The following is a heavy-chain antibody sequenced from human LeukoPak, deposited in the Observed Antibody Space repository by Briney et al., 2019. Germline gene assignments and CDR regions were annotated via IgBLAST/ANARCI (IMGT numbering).Heavy chain of an antibody. V-gene: IGHV4-39*01. CDR1: GGPIRGTSYY. CDR2: VSYSGSP. J-gene: IGHJ4*02. CDR3: ARPLTGYSNTFVY. Sequence: SETLSLTCFVSGGPIRGTSYYWGWIRQSPGKGLEWIGSVSYSGSPYYNPSLKSRVAISIDTSKNLFSLELTSVTAADTAVYYCARPLTGYSNTFVYWGQGTIVTVSS. D-gene: IGHD4-11*01.